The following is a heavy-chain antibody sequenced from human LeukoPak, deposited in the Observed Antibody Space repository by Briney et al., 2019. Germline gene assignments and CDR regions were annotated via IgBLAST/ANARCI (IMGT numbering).Heavy chain of an antibody. D-gene: IGHD3-10*02. CDR1: GFIFSSYG. J-gene: IGHJ6*04. Sequence: PGGSLRLSCAAPGFIFSSYGMHWVRQAPGKGLEWVAVISYDGSKKYYADSVKGRFTISRDNSKNSLYLQMNSLRAEDTAVYYCAELGITMIGGVWGKGTTVTISS. CDR3: AELGITMIGGV. V-gene: IGHV3-30*18. CDR2: ISYDGSKK.